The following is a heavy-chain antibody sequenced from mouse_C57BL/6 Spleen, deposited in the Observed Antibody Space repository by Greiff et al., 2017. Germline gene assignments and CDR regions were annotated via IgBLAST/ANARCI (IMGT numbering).Heavy chain of an antibody. J-gene: IGHJ1*03. CDR3: ARDYWYFDV. CDR1: GYTFTSYW. Sequence: VQLQQSGAELVKPGASVKLSCKASGYTFTSYWMHWVKQRPGQGLEWIGMIHPNSGSTNYNEKFKSKATQTVDKSSSTAYMQLSSLTSEDSAVYYCARDYWYFDVWGTGTTVTVSS. CDR2: IHPNSGST. V-gene: IGHV1-64*01.